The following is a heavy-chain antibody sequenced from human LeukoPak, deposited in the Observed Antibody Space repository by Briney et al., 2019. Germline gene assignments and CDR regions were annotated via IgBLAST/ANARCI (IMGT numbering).Heavy chain of an antibody. V-gene: IGHV3-23*01. Sequence: GGSLRLSCAASGFTFSDYAMSWVRQAPGKGLEWVSAIGGNSDFIYYAEYVKGRFTISRDNSKETLYLQVNSLRAEDTAVYYCAKADGGWGVIIKDWGQGTLLTVPS. CDR2: IGGNSDFI. CDR3: AKADGGWGVIIKD. D-gene: IGHD3-10*01. J-gene: IGHJ4*02. CDR1: GFTFSDYA.